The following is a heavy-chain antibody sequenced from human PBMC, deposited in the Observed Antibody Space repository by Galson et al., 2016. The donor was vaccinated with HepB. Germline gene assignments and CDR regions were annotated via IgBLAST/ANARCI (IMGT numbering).Heavy chain of an antibody. V-gene: IGHV3-23*01. CDR3: AKVGTTVLTPGKYRLEYFQL. Sequence: SLRLSCAASGFSFSSYAMSWARQAPGKGLEWVSTITGSGGTTYYADSVKGRFTISRDNSKNTLYLQMNSLRAEDTAIYYCAKVGTTVLTPGKYRLEYFQLWGRGPLVTVAS. D-gene: IGHD4-23*01. CDR1: GFSFSSYA. CDR2: ITGSGGTT. J-gene: IGHJ1*01.